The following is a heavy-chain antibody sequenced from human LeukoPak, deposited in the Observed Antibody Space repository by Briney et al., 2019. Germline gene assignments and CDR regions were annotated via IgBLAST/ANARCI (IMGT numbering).Heavy chain of an antibody. CDR1: GGTFSSYA. Sequence: ASVKVSCKASGGTFSSYAISWVRQAPGQGLEWMGGIIPIFGTANYAQKFQGRVTITADKSTSTVYMELSSLRSEDTAVYYCARTPSSSSSWYMNFDYWGQGTLVTVSS. V-gene: IGHV1-69*06. J-gene: IGHJ4*02. CDR3: ARTPSSSSSWYMNFDY. D-gene: IGHD6-13*01. CDR2: IIPIFGTA.